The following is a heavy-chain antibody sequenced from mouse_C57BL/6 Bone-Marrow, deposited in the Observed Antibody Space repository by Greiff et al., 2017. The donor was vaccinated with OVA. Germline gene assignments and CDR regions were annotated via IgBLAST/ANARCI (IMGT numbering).Heavy chain of an antibody. V-gene: IGHV1-20*01. CDR2: INPSNGDT. J-gene: IGHJ3*01. Sequence: EVQLQQSGPELVKPGDSVKISCKASGYSFTGYFMHWVMQSPGQSLEWIGRINPSNGDTYYTQKFKGKATLTVDKSSSTAHMELRSLTSEDSEFYSCASVYYSNYVWFADWGKGTLVTVSA. CDR1: GYSFTGYF. D-gene: IGHD2-5*01. CDR3: ASVYYSNYVWFAD.